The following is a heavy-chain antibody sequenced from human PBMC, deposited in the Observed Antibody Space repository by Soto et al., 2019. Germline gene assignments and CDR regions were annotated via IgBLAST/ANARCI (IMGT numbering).Heavy chain of an antibody. V-gene: IGHV4-39*01. D-gene: IGHD6-6*01. CDR2: IYYSGST. Sequence: SETLSLTCTVSGGSISSSSYYWGWIRQPPGKGLEWIGSIYYSGSTYYNPSLKSRFTISVDTSKNQFSLKLSSVTAADTAVYYCATGPEYSSSSYYYYYMDVWGKGTTVTVSS. CDR3: ATGPEYSSSSYYYYYMDV. J-gene: IGHJ6*03. CDR1: GGSISSSSYY.